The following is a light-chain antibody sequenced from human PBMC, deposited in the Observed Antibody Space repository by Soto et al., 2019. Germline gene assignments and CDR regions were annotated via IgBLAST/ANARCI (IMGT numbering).Light chain of an antibody. CDR1: QPIRIA. J-gene: IGKJ5*01. CDR2: AAS. CDR3: QQYNNWPPRIT. Sequence: IQLTQSPSSLSASLGDRVTITCRASQPIRIALGCYQQKTGKVHKLLIYAASTLQSGVPSRFSGSGSGTDFTLTISSLQSEDFAVYYCQQYNNWPPRITFGQGTRLEIK. V-gene: IGKV1-27*01.